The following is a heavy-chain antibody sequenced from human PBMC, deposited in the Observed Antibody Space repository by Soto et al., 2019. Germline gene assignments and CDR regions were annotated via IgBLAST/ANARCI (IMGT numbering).Heavy chain of an antibody. CDR2: IIPMFGTA. Sequence: QVQLVQSGAEVKKPESSVKVSCKAPGGTFSTYALSWVRQAPGQGLEWMGGIIPMFGTANFAQRSQDRVTITADESTNTVYMELSSLRSEDTAVYFCASGIQLWLRRINTRYSGWGQATLVTVSS. CDR3: ASGIQLWLRRINTRYSG. V-gene: IGHV1-69*12. D-gene: IGHD5-18*01. J-gene: IGHJ4*02. CDR1: GGTFSTYA.